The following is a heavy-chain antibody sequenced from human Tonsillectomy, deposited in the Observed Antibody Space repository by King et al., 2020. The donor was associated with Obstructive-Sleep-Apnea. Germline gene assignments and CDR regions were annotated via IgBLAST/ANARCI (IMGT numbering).Heavy chain of an antibody. CDR3: ASLVGDYAFDI. CDR2: ISYDGSNK. Sequence: VQLVESGGGVVQPGRSLRLSCAASGFTFSSYAMHWVRQAPGKGLGWVAVISYDGSNKYYADSVKGRFTISRDNSKNTLYLQMNSLRAEDTAVYYCASLVGDYAFDIWGQGTMVTVSS. D-gene: IGHD4-17*01. V-gene: IGHV3-30-3*01. J-gene: IGHJ3*02. CDR1: GFTFSSYA.